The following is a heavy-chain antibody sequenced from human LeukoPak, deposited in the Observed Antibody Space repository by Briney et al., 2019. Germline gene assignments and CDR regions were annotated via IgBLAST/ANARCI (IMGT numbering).Heavy chain of an antibody. V-gene: IGHV1-8*03. D-gene: IGHD6-19*01. CDR3: ARVGCSDISCWTWLDP. J-gene: IGHJ5*02. Sequence: ATVKVSXTASGYTFTTYDINWVRQATGQGLEWMGRVNPNNGDTAYAQKFQNRVTITSETTTNTLYMQLNSLKSDDTAVYYCARVGCSDISCWTWLDPWGQGTLVTVSS. CDR1: GYTFTTYD. CDR2: VNPNNGDT.